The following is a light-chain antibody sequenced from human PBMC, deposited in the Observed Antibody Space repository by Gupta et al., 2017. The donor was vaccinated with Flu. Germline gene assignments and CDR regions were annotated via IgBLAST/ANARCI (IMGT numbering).Light chain of an antibody. CDR2: WAS. CDR1: HSSLDCCNNNNY. CDR3: QQDYSTPRT. J-gene: IGKJ1*01. V-gene: IGKV4-1*01. Sequence: DSVMTQSPDSLAVSLGERATIHCQSSHSSLDCCNNNNYLDWYQQKPGQPPKLLIYWASTRESGVPDRFSGSGSGTDFTLTISSLQAEDVAVYYCQQDYSTPRTFGQGTKVEIK.